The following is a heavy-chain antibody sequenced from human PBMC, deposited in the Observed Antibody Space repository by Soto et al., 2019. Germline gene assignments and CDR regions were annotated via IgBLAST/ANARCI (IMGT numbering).Heavy chain of an antibody. CDR2: IYWDDDK. CDR3: AHRPPIWFGELLPNWFDP. Sequence: QITLKESGPPLVKPTQTLTLTCTFSGFSLSTSGVGVGWIRQPPGKALEWLALIYWDDDKCYSPSLKSRLTITKDPSKNQVVLTMTNMDPVDTATYYCAHRPPIWFGELLPNWFDPWGQGTLVTVSS. CDR1: GFSLSTSGVG. D-gene: IGHD3-10*01. J-gene: IGHJ5*02. V-gene: IGHV2-5*02.